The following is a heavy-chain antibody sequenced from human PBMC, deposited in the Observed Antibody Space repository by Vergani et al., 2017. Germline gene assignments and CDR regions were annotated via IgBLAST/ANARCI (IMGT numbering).Heavy chain of an antibody. CDR1: GGSISSYY. Sequence: QVQLQESGPGLVKPSETLSLTCTVSGGSISSYYWSWIRQPPGKGLEWIGEINHSGSTNYNPSLKSRVTISVDTSKNQFSLKLSSVTAADTAVYYCASREGDYWGQGTLVTVSS. V-gene: IGHV4-34*01. CDR2: INHSGST. CDR3: ASREGDY. J-gene: IGHJ4*02. D-gene: IGHD1-26*01.